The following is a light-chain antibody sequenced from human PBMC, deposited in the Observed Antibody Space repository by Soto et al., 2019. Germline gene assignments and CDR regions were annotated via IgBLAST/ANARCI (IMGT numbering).Light chain of an antibody. J-gene: IGLJ1*01. CDR2: GNS. Sequence: QSVLTQPPSVSGAPGQRVTISCTGSSSNIGAGYDVHWYQQLPGTAPKLLIYGNSNRPSGVPDRFSGSKSGTSASLAITGLQAEDEADYYCQSYDSSLSHYVFGTGTRSPS. CDR1: SSNIGAGYD. CDR3: QSYDSSLSHYV. V-gene: IGLV1-40*01.